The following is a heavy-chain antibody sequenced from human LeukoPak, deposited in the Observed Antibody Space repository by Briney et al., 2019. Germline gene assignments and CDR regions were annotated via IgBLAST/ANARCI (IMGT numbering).Heavy chain of an antibody. V-gene: IGHV3-43*02. Sequence: GGSLGLSCAASGFNFDAYAMHWVRQAPGKGLQWISLISADGGSTYYADSVKGRFTISRDNSRNSLYLQMNSLATEDTAFYYCAKDKAGTIVWYGRWAIGLFDYWGQGTLLTVSS. CDR3: AKDKAGTIVWYGRWAIGLFDY. J-gene: IGHJ4*02. CDR2: ISADGGST. D-gene: IGHD6-13*01. CDR1: GFNFDAYA.